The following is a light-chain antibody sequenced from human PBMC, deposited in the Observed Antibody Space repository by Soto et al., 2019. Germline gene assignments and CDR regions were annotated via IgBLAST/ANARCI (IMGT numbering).Light chain of an antibody. Sequence: QSALTQPASVSGSPGQSITISCTGTSNDVGGYNYVSWYQQNPGKAPKLMIYDVSNRPSGVSNRFSGSKSGNTASLTISGLQAEDEADYYCSSYTRSSTVVFGGGTQLTVL. CDR1: SNDVGGYNY. V-gene: IGLV2-14*01. J-gene: IGLJ2*01. CDR3: SSYTRSSTVV. CDR2: DVS.